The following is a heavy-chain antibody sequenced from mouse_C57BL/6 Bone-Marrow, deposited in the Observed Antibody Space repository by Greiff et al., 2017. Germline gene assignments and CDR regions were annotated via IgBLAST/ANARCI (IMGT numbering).Heavy chain of an antibody. D-gene: IGHD1-1*01. CDR1: GYTFTSYW. V-gene: IGHV1-52*01. CDR2: IDPSDSET. Sequence: VQLQQPGAELVRPGSSVKLSCKASGYTFTSYWMHWVKQRPIQGLEWIGNIDPSDSETHYNQKFKDKATLTVDKSSSTAYMQLSSLTSEDSAVYYCARRIYYYGSIYFDYWGQGTTLTVSS. J-gene: IGHJ2*01. CDR3: ARRIYYYGSIYFDY.